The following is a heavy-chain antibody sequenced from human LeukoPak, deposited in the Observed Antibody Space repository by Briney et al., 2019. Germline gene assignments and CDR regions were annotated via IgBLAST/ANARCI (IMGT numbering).Heavy chain of an antibody. CDR2: IIPIFGTA. CDR3: ARDLRGDSTFDY. D-gene: IGHD3-16*01. V-gene: IGHV1-69*06. CDR1: GGTFSSYA. J-gene: IGHJ4*02. Sequence: GASVKVSCKASGGTFSSYAISWVRQAPGQGLEWMGGIIPIFGTANYAQKFQGRVTITADKSTSTAYMELSSLRSEDTAVYYCARDLRGDSTFDYWGQGTLVTVSS.